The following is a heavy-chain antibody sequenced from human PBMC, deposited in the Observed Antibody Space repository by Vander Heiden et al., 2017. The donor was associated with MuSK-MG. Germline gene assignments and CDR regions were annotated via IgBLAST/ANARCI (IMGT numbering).Heavy chain of an antibody. Sequence: EVQLLESGGGLVQPGGSLRLSCAASGFIFSSYAMSWVRQAPGKGLEWVSAISGSGGSTYYADSVKGRFTISRDNSKNTLYLQMNSLRAEDTAVYYCAKLGYYGSGYYYYYMDVWGKGTTVTVSS. J-gene: IGHJ6*03. CDR2: ISGSGGST. V-gene: IGHV3-23*01. CDR1: GFIFSSYA. CDR3: AKLGYYGSGYYYYYMDV. D-gene: IGHD3-10*01.